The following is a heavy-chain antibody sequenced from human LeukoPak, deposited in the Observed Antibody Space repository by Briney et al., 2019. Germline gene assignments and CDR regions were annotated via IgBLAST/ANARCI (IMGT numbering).Heavy chain of an antibody. CDR2: IIPIFGTV. Sequence: ASVKVSCKASGGTFSSYAINWVRQAPGQGLEWMGGIIPIFGTVSYAQNFQGRVTITTDESTSTAYMELSSLRSEDTAVYYCAISQSSGWYYPFDYWGQGTLVTVSS. CDR1: GGTFSSYA. D-gene: IGHD6-19*01. V-gene: IGHV1-69*05. J-gene: IGHJ4*02. CDR3: AISQSSGWYYPFDY.